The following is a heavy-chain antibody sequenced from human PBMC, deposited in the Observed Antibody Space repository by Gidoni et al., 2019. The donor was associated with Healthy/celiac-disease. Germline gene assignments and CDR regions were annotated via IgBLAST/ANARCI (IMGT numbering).Heavy chain of an antibody. CDR3: ARLGYCSSTSCLKFYYYGMDV. D-gene: IGHD2-2*01. J-gene: IGHJ6*02. Sequence: QVQLVQSGAEVKKPGASVKVYCKASGYTFTSYAMHWVRQAPGQRLEWMGWINAGNGNTKYSQKFQGRVTITRDTSASTAYMELSSLRSEDTAVYYCARLGYCSSTSCLKFYYYGMDVWGQGTTVTVSS. CDR2: INAGNGNT. V-gene: IGHV1-3*01. CDR1: GYTFTSYA.